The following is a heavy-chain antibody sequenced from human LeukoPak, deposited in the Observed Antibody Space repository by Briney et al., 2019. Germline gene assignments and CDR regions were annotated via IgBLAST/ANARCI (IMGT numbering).Heavy chain of an antibody. Sequence: GGSLRLSCAASGFTFDDYAMHWVRQAPGKGLEWVSGISWNSGSIGYEDSVKGRFTICRDNAKNSLYLQMNSLRAADMPLYYCARDLGSLWGQGTLVTVSS. CDR1: GFTFDDYA. D-gene: IGHD2-15*01. J-gene: IGHJ4*02. CDR3: ARDLGSL. V-gene: IGHV3-9*03. CDR2: ISWNSGSI.